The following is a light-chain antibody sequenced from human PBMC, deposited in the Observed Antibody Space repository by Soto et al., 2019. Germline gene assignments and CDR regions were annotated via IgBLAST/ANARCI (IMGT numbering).Light chain of an antibody. CDR2: VVS. V-gene: IGLV2-14*01. CDR3: SSYTRSSTWV. CDR1: SSDVGGYNY. Sequence: QSVLTQPASVSGSPGQSITISCTGTSSDVGGYNYVSWYQQHPGKAPKLMIYVVSNRPSGVSNRFSGSKSGSTASLTISGLQAEDEADYYCSSYTRSSTWVFGGGTKLTVL. J-gene: IGLJ3*02.